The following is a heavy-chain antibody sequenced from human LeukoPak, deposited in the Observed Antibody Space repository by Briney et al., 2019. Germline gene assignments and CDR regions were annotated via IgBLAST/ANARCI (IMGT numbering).Heavy chain of an antibody. CDR2: INHSGST. D-gene: IGHD3-16*02. CDR3: AADIMITFGGVID. Sequence: LXXAXXXXSXXGYYWSWIRQPPGKGLEWIGEINHSGSTNYNPSLKSRVTISVDTSKNQFSLKLSSVTAADTAVYYCAADIMITFGGVIDWGQGTLVTVSS. CDR1: XXSXXGYY. V-gene: IGHV4-34*01. J-gene: IGHJ4*02.